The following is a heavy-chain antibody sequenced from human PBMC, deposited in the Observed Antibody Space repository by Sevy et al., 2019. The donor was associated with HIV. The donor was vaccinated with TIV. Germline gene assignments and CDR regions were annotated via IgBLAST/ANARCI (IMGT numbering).Heavy chain of an antibody. CDR2: LSFGCGEI. CDR1: GFTFSKYS. J-gene: IGHJ4*02. V-gene: IGHV3-23*01. CDR3: AREGCTKPHDY. D-gene: IGHD2-8*01. Sequence: GGSLRLSCAASGFTFSKYSISWVRQPPGKGLEWVSTLSFGCGEINYADSVKGRFTISRVNSKSSVYLQMNNLRPEDTDVYYCAREGCTKPHDYWGQGTLVTVSS.